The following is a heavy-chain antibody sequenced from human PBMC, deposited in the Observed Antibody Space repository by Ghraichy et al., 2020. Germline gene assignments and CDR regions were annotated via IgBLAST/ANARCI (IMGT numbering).Heavy chain of an antibody. Sequence: SGPTLVKPTQTLTLTCTFSGFSLITSGVGVGWFRQPPGKALEWLAVIYWNDDKRHNPSLKSRLTITKDTSKNQVVLTMTNMDPVDTATYFCARLPEEPYSFGFPSYYFDYWGQGTLVTVSS. J-gene: IGHJ4*02. CDR3: ARLPEEPYSFGFPSYYFDY. CDR2: IYWNDDK. D-gene: IGHD1-14*01. V-gene: IGHV2-5*01. CDR1: GFSLITSGVG.